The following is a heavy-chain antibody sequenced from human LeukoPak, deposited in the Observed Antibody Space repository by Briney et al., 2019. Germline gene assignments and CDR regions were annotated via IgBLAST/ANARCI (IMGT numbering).Heavy chain of an antibody. CDR1: GFSLDDYP. Sequence: GGSLRLSCAISGFSLDDYPLHWVRQVPGKGLEWVSLISANGLTTYYADSVKGRFTISRDSGNSSLYLQMSSLRTDDTGFYYCAALEYGDPKWFDPWGQGTLVTVSS. J-gene: IGHJ5*02. V-gene: IGHV3-43*02. D-gene: IGHD4-17*01. CDR2: ISANGLTT. CDR3: AALEYGDPKWFDP.